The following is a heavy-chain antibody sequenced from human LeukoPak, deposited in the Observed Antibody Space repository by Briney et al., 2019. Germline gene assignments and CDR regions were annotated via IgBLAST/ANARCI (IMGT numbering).Heavy chain of an antibody. J-gene: IGHJ4*02. D-gene: IGHD3-3*01. CDR2: INHSGST. V-gene: IGHV4-34*01. CDR3: ARGPWYDFWSGYYGH. CDR1: GGSFSGYY. Sequence: SETLSLTCAVYGGSFSGYYWSWIPQPPGKGLEWIGEINHSGSTNYNPSLKSRVTISVDTSKNQFSLKLSSVTAADTAVYYCARGPWYDFWSGYYGHWGQGTLVTVSS.